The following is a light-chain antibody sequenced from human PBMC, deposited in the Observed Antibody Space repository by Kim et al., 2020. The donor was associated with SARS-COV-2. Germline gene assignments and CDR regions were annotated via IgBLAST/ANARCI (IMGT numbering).Light chain of an antibody. V-gene: IGLV3-19*01. CDR1: SLRNYY. J-gene: IGLJ2*01. CDR2: GKN. Sequence: VALGQTVRNTCQGDSLRNYYATWYQQKPGQAPILVIYGKNNRPSGIPDRFSGSSSGNTASLTITGTQAGDEADYYCNSRDSNDNVVFGGGTQLTVL. CDR3: NSRDSNDNVV.